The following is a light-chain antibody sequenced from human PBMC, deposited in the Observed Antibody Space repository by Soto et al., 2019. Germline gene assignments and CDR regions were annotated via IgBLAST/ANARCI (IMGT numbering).Light chain of an antibody. Sequence: EIVLTQSPGTLSLSPGERANLSCRASQSVSSNYLAWYQQKSGQAPRLLIYGASSRATGIPDRFSGSGSGTDFTLTISKLEPEDFAGYYCQQYGNSPYAFGQGTELEI. CDR1: QSVSSNY. J-gene: IGKJ2*01. V-gene: IGKV3-20*01. CDR2: GAS. CDR3: QQYGNSPYA.